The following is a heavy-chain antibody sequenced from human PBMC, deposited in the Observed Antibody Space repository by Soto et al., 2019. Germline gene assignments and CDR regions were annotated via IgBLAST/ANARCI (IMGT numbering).Heavy chain of an antibody. Sequence: SETLSLTCTVSGGSISSGDYYWSWIRQPPGKGLEWIGYIYYSGSTYYNPSLKSRVTISVDTSKNQFSLKLSSVTAADTAVYYCARDLGSLTGAGDAFDIWGQGTMVTVSS. D-gene: IGHD1-20*01. J-gene: IGHJ3*02. CDR2: IYYSGST. V-gene: IGHV4-30-4*01. CDR1: GGSISSGDYY. CDR3: ARDLGSLTGAGDAFDI.